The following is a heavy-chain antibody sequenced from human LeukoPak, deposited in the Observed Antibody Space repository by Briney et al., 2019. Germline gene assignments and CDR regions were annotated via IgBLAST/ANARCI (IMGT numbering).Heavy chain of an antibody. CDR1: GYTFTSYA. D-gene: IGHD2-15*01. CDR2: INAGNGNT. CDR3: ARDDLIVVGEAFDI. J-gene: IGHJ3*02. Sequence: ASVKVSCKASGYTFTSYAMHWVRQAPGQRLEWMGWINAGNGNTKYSQKFQGRVTITRDTSASTACMELSSLRSEDTAVYYCARDDLIVVGEAFDIWGQGTMVTVSS. V-gene: IGHV1-3*01.